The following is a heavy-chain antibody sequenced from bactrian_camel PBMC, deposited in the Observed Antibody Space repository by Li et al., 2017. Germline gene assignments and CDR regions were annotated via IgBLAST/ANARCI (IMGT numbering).Heavy chain of an antibody. Sequence: VQLVESGGGSVQVGGSLRLSCEASTLDLAGRCVGWFRQVPGKEREGVATINSAEFISYVDSVKGRFTISKDNAKKTLYLQMSSLKPEDTAMYFCAAESGGSVVRGDFCFPNYWGQGTQVTVS. V-gene: IGHV3S55*01. J-gene: IGHJ4*01. CDR3: AAESGGSVVRGDFCFPNY. CDR2: INSAEFI. D-gene: IGHD2*01. CDR1: TLDLAGRC.